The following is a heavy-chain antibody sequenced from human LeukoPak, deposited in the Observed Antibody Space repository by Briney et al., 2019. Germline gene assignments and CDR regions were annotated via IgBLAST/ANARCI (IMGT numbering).Heavy chain of an antibody. CDR1: GGSISSYY. CDR2: IYYSGST. J-gene: IGHJ4*02. D-gene: IGHD3-3*01. V-gene: IGHV4-59*01. Sequence: PSETLSLTCTVSGGSISSYYWSWIRQPPGKGLEWIGYIYYSGSTNYNPSLKSRVTISVDTSNNQFSLKLSSGTAADTAVYNGARGCDFWSGYCYWGQGTLVTVSS. CDR3: ARGCDFWSGYCY.